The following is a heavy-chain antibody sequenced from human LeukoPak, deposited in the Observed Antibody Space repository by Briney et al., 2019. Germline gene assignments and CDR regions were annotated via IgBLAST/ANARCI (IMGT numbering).Heavy chain of an antibody. CDR3: ARKENVYYYFDY. Sequence: SDTLSLTCVVSGYSITSSSWWGWIRQPPGKGLEWIGYIYHSGTTYYNPSLQSRVTMSVDTSKNQFSLKLSSVTAVDTAVYYCARKENVYYYFDYWGQGTLVTVSS. CDR2: IYHSGTT. D-gene: IGHD3-10*01. CDR1: GYSITSSSW. V-gene: IGHV4-28*01. J-gene: IGHJ4*02.